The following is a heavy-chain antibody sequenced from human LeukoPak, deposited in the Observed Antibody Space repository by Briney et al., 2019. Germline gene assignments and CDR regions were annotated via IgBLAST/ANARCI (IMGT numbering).Heavy chain of an antibody. J-gene: IGHJ4*01. Sequence: SETLSLTCTVSGGSISSSSYYWGWIRQPPGKGLEWIGSIYYSGSTYYNPSLKSRVTISVDTSKSLFSLKLSSVTAADTAVYYCARGINGAKWLVPYYFDYWGHGTLVTVSS. CDR3: ARGINGAKWLVPYYFDY. V-gene: IGHV4-39*02. D-gene: IGHD6-19*01. CDR1: GGSISSSSYY. CDR2: IYYSGST.